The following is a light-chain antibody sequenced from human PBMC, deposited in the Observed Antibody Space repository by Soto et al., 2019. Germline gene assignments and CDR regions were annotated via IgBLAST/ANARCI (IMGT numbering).Light chain of an antibody. CDR3: QQRSNWPLLT. V-gene: IGKV3-11*01. CDR2: DAS. CDR1: QSVSNY. J-gene: IGKJ4*01. Sequence: EIVLTQSPATLSLSPGERATLSCRASQSVSNYLAWYQQKPGQAPRLLIYDASNRATGIPARFSGSGSGTDFTLTSSSREPEDFAVYYCQQRSNWPLLTFGGGTKVEIK.